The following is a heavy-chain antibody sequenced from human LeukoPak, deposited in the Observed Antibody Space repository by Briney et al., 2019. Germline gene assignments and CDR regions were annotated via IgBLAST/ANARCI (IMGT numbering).Heavy chain of an antibody. D-gene: IGHD3-22*01. CDR1: GFSISSYA. CDR3: AKDTRSMIVWDLYFDY. V-gene: IGHV3-30*18. J-gene: IGHJ4*02. Sequence: GRSLRLSCAASGFSISSYAMHWVRQAPGKGLEWVTVISYDGSDKYYADSVKGRFTISRDNSKNTLYLQMNSLRAEDTAVYYCAKDTRSMIVWDLYFDYWGQGTLVTVSS. CDR2: ISYDGSDK.